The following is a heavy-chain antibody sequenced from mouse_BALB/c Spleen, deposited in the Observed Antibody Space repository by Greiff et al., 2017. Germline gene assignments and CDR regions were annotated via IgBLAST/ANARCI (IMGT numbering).Heavy chain of an antibody. V-gene: IGHV6-6*02. J-gene: IGHJ3*01. Sequence: DVKLQESGGGLVQPGGSMKLSCVASGFTFSNYWMNWVRQSPEKGLEWVAEIRLKSNNYATHYAESVKGRFTISRDDSKSSVYLQMNNLRAEDTGIYYCTRPLSPSWFAYWGQGTLVTVSA. CDR1: GFTFSNYW. CDR2: IRLKSNNYAT. CDR3: TRPLSPSWFAY.